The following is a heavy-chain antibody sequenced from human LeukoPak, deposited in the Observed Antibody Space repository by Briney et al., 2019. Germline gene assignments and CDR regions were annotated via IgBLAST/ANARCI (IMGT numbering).Heavy chain of an antibody. J-gene: IGHJ4*02. V-gene: IGHV3-53*01. D-gene: IGHD6-19*01. CDR2: IYSGGST. Sequence: PGGSLRPSCAASGFTVSSNYMGWVRQAPGKGLEWVSVIYSGGSTYYADSVKGRFTISRDNSKNTLYLQMNSLRAEDTAVYYCARGAVAGTAAFDYWGQGTLVTVSS. CDR1: GFTVSSNY. CDR3: ARGAVAGTAAFDY.